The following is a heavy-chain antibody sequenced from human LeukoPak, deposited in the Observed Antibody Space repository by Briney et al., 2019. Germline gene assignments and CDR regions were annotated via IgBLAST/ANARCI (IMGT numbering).Heavy chain of an antibody. J-gene: IGHJ4*02. V-gene: IGHV4-39*07. D-gene: IGHD1-1*01. CDR2: IYYSGST. CDR3: ARDRRNWNDLDY. CDR1: GGSISSSSYY. Sequence: SETLSLTCTVSGGSISSSSYYWGWIRQPPGKGLEWIGSIYYSGSTYYNPSLKSRVTISVDTSKNQFSLKLSSVTAGDTAVYYCARDRRNWNDLDYWGQGTLVTVSS.